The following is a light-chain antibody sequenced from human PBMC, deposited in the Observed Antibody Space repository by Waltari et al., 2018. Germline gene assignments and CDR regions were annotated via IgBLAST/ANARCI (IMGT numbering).Light chain of an antibody. CDR3: ASWDDSLNGRWV. Sequence: QSELTQPPSASGTPGQKVTIPCSGRYSNVGNNVVNWYQPFPGTAPKLLIYRSDQRPSGVPDRLSGSKSGTSASLAIIGLRSDDEADYYCASWDDSLNGRWVFGGGTKLTVL. CDR1: YSNVGNNV. V-gene: IGLV1-44*01. CDR2: RSD. J-gene: IGLJ2*01.